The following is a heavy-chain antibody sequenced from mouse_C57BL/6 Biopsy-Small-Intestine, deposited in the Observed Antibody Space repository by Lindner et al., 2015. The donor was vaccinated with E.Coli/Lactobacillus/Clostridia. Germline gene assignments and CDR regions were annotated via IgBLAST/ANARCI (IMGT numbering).Heavy chain of an antibody. J-gene: IGHJ4*01. Sequence: SVKVSCKASNYTFTRHGISWLRQAPDKGLSGWGGSAKRTVTQTMHRSSRAESSMTTDTSTNTAYMELMSLRSDDTAIYYCAREYNMWRLVQPVVCFDYWGQGTLVTVSS. D-gene: IGHD5-2*01. V-gene: IGHV1S134*01. CDR3: AREYNMWRLVQPVVCFDY. CDR1: NYTFTRHG. CDR2: SAKRTVT.